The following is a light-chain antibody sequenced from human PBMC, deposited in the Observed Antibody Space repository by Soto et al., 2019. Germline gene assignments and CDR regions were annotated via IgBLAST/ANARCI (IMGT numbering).Light chain of an antibody. CDR2: DAS. V-gene: IGKV3-11*01. Sequence: EIVLTQSPATLSLSPGERATLSCRASQNLDSYLAWYQQKPGQPPRLLIYDASSRATGIPARFSGSGSGTDFTLTISSLEAVDFAVYYCQQRSAWPITFGGGTKVDIK. CDR1: QNLDSY. J-gene: IGKJ4*01. CDR3: QQRSAWPIT.